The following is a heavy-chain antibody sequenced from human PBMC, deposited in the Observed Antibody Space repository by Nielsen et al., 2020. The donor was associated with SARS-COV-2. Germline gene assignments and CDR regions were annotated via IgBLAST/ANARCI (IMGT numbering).Heavy chain of an antibody. V-gene: IGHV3-21*01. CDR3: AREVKGHRYIAAAGTRDY. CDR2: ISSSRDYI. J-gene: IGHJ4*02. D-gene: IGHD6-13*01. Sequence: WIRQPPGKGLEWVSSISSSRDYIYYADSVKGRFTISRDNANNSVFLQMNSLRAEDTAVYYCAREVKGHRYIAAAGTRDYWGQGTLVTVSS.